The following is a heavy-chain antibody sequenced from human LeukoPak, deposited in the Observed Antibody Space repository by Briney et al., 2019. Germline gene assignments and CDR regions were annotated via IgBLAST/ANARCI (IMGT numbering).Heavy chain of an antibody. CDR2: ISGSGGRT. J-gene: IGHJ4*02. CDR1: GFTFSSYA. CDR3: AKGERHYYDSSGYYSYYFDY. V-gene: IGHV3-23*01. D-gene: IGHD3-22*01. Sequence: GGSLRLSCATSGFTFSSYAMSWVGQAPGKGLEWVSAISGSGGRTYYADSVKGRFTISRDNSKNTLYLQMNSLRAEDTAVYYCAKGERHYYDSSGYYSYYFDYWGQGTLVTVSS.